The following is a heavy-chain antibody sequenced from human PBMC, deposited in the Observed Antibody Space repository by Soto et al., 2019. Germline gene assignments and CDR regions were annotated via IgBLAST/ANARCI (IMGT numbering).Heavy chain of an antibody. CDR3: ALPVIAAAGSPDYYGMDV. CDR1: GFTFSSYG. V-gene: IGHV3-23*01. Sequence: PGGSLRLSCAATGFTFSSYGMHWVRQAPGKGLEWVSAISGSGGSTYYADSVKGRFTISRDNSKNTLYLQMNSLRAEDTAVYYCALPVIAAAGSPDYYGMDVWGQGTTVTVSS. CDR2: ISGSGGST. D-gene: IGHD6-13*01. J-gene: IGHJ6*02.